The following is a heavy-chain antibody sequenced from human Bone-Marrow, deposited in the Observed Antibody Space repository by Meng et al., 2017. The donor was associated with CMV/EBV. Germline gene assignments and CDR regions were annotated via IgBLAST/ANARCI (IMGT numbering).Heavy chain of an antibody. D-gene: IGHD2-2*01. CDR2: MNPNSGNT. J-gene: IGHJ6*02. CDR1: GYTFTSYG. Sequence: ASEKVPCKASGYTFTSYGISWVRQATGQGLEWMGWMNPNSGNTGYAQKFQGRVTLTRVTSISTAYMELSSLTSDDTAVYYCARTRIEVEPDGRKIKYYNYGMDVWGQGTTVTVSS. V-gene: IGHV1-8*02. CDR3: ARTRIEVEPDGRKIKYYNYGMDV.